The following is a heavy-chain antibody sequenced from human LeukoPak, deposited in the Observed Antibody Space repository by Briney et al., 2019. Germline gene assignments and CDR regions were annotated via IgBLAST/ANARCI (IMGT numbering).Heavy chain of an antibody. CDR2: ISWNSGSI. CDR3: ARTETTFDY. Sequence: PGGSLRLSCAGSGFIFNNYAMHWVRQPPGKGLEWVSGISWNSGSIDYADSVKGRFTISRDNAKNSLYLQMNSLRAEDTAVYYCARTETTFDYWGQGTLVTVSS. D-gene: IGHD1-7*01. V-gene: IGHV3-9*01. CDR1: GFIFNNYA. J-gene: IGHJ4*02.